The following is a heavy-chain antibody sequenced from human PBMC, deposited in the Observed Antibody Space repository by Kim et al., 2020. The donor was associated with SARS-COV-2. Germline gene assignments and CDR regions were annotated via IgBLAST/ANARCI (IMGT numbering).Heavy chain of an antibody. Sequence: SETLSLTCAVYGGSFSGYYWSWIRQPPGKGLEWIGEINHSGSTNYNPSLKSRVTISVDTSKNQFSLKLSSVTAADTAVYYCARGRGGSRVYYYYYMDVWG. V-gene: IGHV4-34*01. CDR1: GGSFSGYY. D-gene: IGHD3-16*01. CDR3: ARGRGGSRVYYYYYMDV. J-gene: IGHJ6*03. CDR2: INHSGST.